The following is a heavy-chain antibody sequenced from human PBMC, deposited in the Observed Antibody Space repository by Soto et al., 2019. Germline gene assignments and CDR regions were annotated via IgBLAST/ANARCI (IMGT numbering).Heavy chain of an antibody. CDR2: INPHGGST. J-gene: IGHJ5*02. CDR3: ARSSGGNFGIIIEGSNWFDP. CDR1: GDTFTSYY. Sequence: QVRLVQSVAEVRRPGASVKVSCKAPGDTFTSYYRNWGRQAPGQGLEWTGVINPHGGSTKYAQKFQGRVTMTRDTSRSTVYMELRSLRSDDTAIYYCARSSGGNFGIIIEGSNWFDPWGQGTLVTFSS. D-gene: IGHD3-3*01. V-gene: IGHV1-46*01.